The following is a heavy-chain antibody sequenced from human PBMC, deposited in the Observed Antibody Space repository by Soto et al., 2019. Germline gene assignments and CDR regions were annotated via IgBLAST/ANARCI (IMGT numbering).Heavy chain of an antibody. D-gene: IGHD1-7*01. J-gene: IGHJ4*02. V-gene: IGHV3-30-3*01. CDR1: GFTYSTYT. CDR2: ISYDGNNK. CDR3: ARDGVSSTEYTWNYWTYFDY. Sequence: GGSLRLSCAASGFTYSTYTMHWVRQAPGKGLEWVAVISYDGNNKFYADSVKGRFTISRDSTKQTLYLQMNSLRPDDTAMYYCARDGVSSTEYTWNYWTYFDYWGQGALVTVSS.